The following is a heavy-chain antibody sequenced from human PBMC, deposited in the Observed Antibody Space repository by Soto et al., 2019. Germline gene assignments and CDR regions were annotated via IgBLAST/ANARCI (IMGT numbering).Heavy chain of an antibody. V-gene: IGHV3-30*18. CDR1: GFNFDNYG. D-gene: IGHD1-7*01. J-gene: IGHJ4*02. Sequence: GWSLRLSCQASGFNFDNYGMHWVRQAPGKGLEWVAVITYDGSFQYYADSVKGRFTISRDNSKNTLSLHLNTLKPEDTAVYHCAKDRVGGTFYTPLAFWGQGTLVTGSS. CDR2: ITYDGSFQ. CDR3: AKDRVGGTFYTPLAF.